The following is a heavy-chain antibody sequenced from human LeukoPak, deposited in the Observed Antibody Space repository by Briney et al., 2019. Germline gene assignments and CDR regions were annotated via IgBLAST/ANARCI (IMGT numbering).Heavy chain of an antibody. CDR2: INNDGTAT. CDR1: GFTFNYFW. V-gene: IGHV3-74*01. J-gene: IGHJ4*02. Sequence: GGSLRLSCAASGFTFNYFWMHWVRHVPGKGPVWVSGINNDGTATYYADSVKGRFTISRDNAKNTVYLQMNGLRAEDTSVYFCATVSEYWGQGTLVTVSS. CDR3: ATVSEY.